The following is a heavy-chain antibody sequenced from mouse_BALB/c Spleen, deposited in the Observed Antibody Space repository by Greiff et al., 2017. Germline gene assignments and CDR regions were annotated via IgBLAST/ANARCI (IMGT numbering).Heavy chain of an antibody. CDR3: ARQGSYYFDY. J-gene: IGHJ2*01. CDR2: ISSGGSYT. CDR1: GFTFSSYA. V-gene: IGHV5-9-3*01. Sequence: EVKLVESGGGLVKPGGSLKLSCAASGFTFSSYAMSWVRQTPEKRLEWVATISSGGSYTYYPDSVKGRFTISRDNAKNTLYLQMSSLRSEDTAMYYCARQGSYYFDYWGQDTTLTVSS.